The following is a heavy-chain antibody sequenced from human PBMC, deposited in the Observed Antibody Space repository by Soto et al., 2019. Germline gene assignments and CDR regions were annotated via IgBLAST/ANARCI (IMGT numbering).Heavy chain of an antibody. D-gene: IGHD1-20*01. CDR3: ARDHPQPRYQFDY. V-gene: IGHV3-30-3*01. CDR2: ISYDGSNK. Sequence: SLRLSCAASGFTFSSYAMHWVRQAPGKGLEWVAVISYDGSNKYYADSVKGRFTISRDNSKNTLYLQMNSLRAEDTAVYYCARDHPQPRYQFDYWGQGTLVTV. J-gene: IGHJ4*02. CDR1: GFTFSSYA.